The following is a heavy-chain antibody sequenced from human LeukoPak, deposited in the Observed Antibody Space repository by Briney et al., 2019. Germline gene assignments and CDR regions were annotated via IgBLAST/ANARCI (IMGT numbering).Heavy chain of an antibody. V-gene: IGHV5-51*01. CDR1: GYSFTSYW. CDR3: ARASYCSSTSCYDFDY. D-gene: IGHD2-2*01. Sequence: GESLKISCKGSGYSFTSYWIVWVRQMPGKGLEWMGIIYPGDSDTRYSPSFQGQVTISADKSISTAYLQWSSLKASDTAMYYCARASYCSSTSCYDFDYWGQGTLVTVSS. CDR2: IYPGDSDT. J-gene: IGHJ4*02.